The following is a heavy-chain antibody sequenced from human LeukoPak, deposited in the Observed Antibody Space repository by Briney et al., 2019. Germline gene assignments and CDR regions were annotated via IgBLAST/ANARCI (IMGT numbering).Heavy chain of an antibody. CDR2: ISSSSSYI. Sequence: GGSLRLSCAASGFTFSSYSMNWVRQAPGKGLEWASSISSSSSYIYYADSVKGRFTISRDNAKNSLYLQMNSLRAEDTAVYYCAGSPPGYSSSWYNNDYWGQGTLVTVSS. CDR1: GFTFSSYS. D-gene: IGHD6-13*01. CDR3: AGSPPGYSSSWYNNDY. J-gene: IGHJ4*02. V-gene: IGHV3-21*01.